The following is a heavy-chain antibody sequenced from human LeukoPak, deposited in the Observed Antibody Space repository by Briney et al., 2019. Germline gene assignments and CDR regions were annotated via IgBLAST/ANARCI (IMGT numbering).Heavy chain of an antibody. CDR1: GFTFSSYS. V-gene: IGHV3-21*01. D-gene: IGHD2-15*01. J-gene: IGHJ4*02. CDR2: ISSSSSYI. CDR3: ARDGGPRGPLHLDY. Sequence: PGGSLRLSCAASGFTFSSYSMNWVRQAPGKGLEWVSSISSSSSYIYYADSVKGRFTISRDNAKNSLYLQMNSLGAEDTAVYYCARDGGPRGPLHLDYWGQGTLVTVPS.